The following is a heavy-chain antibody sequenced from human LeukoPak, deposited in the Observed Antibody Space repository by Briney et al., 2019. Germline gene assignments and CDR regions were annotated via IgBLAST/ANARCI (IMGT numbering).Heavy chain of an antibody. D-gene: IGHD4-17*01. CDR2: IKQDGTDK. J-gene: IGHJ5*02. V-gene: IGHV3-7*01. CDR1: GFTFSSYW. Sequence: GGSLRLSCAASGFTFSSYWMTWVRQAPGRGLEWVANIKQDGTDKYYVDSVKGRFTISRDNAKNSLYLQMNSLRAEDTAVYYCARDSVRLRSTNWFDPWGQGTLVTVSS. CDR3: ARDSVRLRSTNWFDP.